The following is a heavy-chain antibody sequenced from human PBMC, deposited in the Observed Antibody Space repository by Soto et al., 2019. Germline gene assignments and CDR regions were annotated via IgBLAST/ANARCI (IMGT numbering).Heavy chain of an antibody. D-gene: IGHD6-6*01. Sequence: PSETLSLTCTVSGGSISSYYWSWIRQPPGKGLEWIGYIYYSGSTNYNPSLKSRVTISVDTSKNQFSLKLSSVTAADTAVYYCARAGSSSSHFDYWCQGTLVTVSS. CDR3: ARAGSSSSHFDY. V-gene: IGHV4-59*01. CDR2: IYYSGST. CDR1: GGSISSYY. J-gene: IGHJ4*02.